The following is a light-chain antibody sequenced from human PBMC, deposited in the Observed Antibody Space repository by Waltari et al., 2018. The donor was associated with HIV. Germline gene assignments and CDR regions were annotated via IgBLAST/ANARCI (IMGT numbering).Light chain of an antibody. V-gene: IGKV3-20*01. J-gene: IGKJ2*01. CDR2: GAS. Sequence: EIVLTQSPGTLSFSPGERATLSCMASQSIRSNNWAWYQQKPGQAPRLLIFGASTKAAGIPDRFSGRGSGTDFTLTISRLEPEDYATYYCQQYATSPYTFGQGTKL. CDR1: QSIRSNN. CDR3: QQYATSPYT.